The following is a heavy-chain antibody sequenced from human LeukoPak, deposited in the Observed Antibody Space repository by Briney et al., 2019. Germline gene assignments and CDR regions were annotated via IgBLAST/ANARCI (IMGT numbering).Heavy chain of an antibody. V-gene: IGHV3-30*18. Sequence: GGSLRLSCAASGFTFSSYGMHWVRQAPGKGLEWVAVISYDGSNKYYADSVKGRFTISRDNSKNTLYLQMNSLRAEDTAVYYCAKDGLGGSGSYYPEYFDYWGQGTLVTVSS. J-gene: IGHJ4*02. CDR3: AKDGLGGSGSYYPEYFDY. CDR1: GFTFSSYG. D-gene: IGHD3-10*01. CDR2: ISYDGSNK.